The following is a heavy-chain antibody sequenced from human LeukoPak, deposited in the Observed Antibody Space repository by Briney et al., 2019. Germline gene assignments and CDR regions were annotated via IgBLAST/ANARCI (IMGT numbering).Heavy chain of an antibody. V-gene: IGHV1-24*01. Sequence: ASVKVSCKVCGYTLTELSMHWVRQAPGKGLEWMGGFDPEDGETIYAQKFQGRVTMTEDTSTDTAYMELSSLRSEDTAVYCCATGTPYCSSTSCYSSYGMDVWGQGTTVTVSS. CDR1: GYTLTELS. CDR3: ATGTPYCSSTSCYSSYGMDV. CDR2: FDPEDGET. D-gene: IGHD2-2*02. J-gene: IGHJ6*02.